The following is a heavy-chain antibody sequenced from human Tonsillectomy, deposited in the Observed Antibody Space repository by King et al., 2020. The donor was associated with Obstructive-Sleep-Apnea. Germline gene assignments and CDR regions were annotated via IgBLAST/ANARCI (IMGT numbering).Heavy chain of an antibody. CDR2: INYTGRT. CDR3: ARERASGTNCFDP. D-gene: IGHD6-13*01. CDR1: GGSFSIRSYF. Sequence: QVQLQESGPGLVKPSDTLSLTCTVSGGSFSIRSYFWGWIRQPPGKGLEWIGNINYTGRTYYNPSLKSRVTISLDTSRNQFSLKLTSVTAADTAVYYCARERASGTNCFDPWGQGTLVTVSS. V-gene: IGHV4-39*07. J-gene: IGHJ5*02.